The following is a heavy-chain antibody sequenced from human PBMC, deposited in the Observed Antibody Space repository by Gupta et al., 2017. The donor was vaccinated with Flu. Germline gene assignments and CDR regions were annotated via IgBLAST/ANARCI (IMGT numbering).Heavy chain of an antibody. Sequence: QVQQVESRGRLVKPGGSLSLPCPAYGFTFRDYYMSWIRQAPGKGLEWVSYISSSSSYTNYADSEKGRFTSSRDNAKNSLYLKMNSLRAEDTAVYYCARLVGGTTPSWFDYWGQGTLVTVAS. CDR2: ISSSSSYT. CDR3: ARLVGGTTPSWFDY. D-gene: IGHD4-4*01. V-gene: IGHV3-11*05. J-gene: IGHJ4*02. CDR1: GFTFRDYY.